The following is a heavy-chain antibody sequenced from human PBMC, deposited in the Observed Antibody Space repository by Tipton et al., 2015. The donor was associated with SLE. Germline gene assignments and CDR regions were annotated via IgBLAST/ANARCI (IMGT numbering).Heavy chain of an antibody. V-gene: IGHV4-39*07. CDR1: GGSISSSSYY. J-gene: IGHJ6*02. D-gene: IGHD3-9*01. Sequence: LRLSCTVSGGSISSSSYYWGWIRQPPGKGLEWIGSIYYSGSTYYNPSLKSRATISVDTSKNQFSLKLSSVTAADTAVYYCARDHDIMPGPLSPYDGMDVWGQGTTVTVSS. CDR2: IYYSGST. CDR3: ARDHDIMPGPLSPYDGMDV.